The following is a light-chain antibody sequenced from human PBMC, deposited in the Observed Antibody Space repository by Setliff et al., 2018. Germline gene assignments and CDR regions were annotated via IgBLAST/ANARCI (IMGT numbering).Light chain of an antibody. CDR1: RSNIGVGHD. CDR2: TAN. Sequence: QSVLTQPPSVSGAPGQRVTISCTGSRSNIGVGHDVHWYQQLPGTAPKFLISTANTRPSGVPDRFSASKSVTSASLAITGLRTEDEGTFFCQSFDSSLSSSLFGGGTKVTVL. J-gene: IGLJ3*02. V-gene: IGLV1-40*01. CDR3: QSFDSSLSSSL.